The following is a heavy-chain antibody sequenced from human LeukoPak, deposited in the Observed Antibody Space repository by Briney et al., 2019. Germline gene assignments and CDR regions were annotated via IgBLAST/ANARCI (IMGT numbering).Heavy chain of an antibody. V-gene: IGHV4-4*07. Sequence: SETLSLTCTVSGGSINGYFWSWMRQPAGKGLEWIGRILTNGNTDYNPSLNSRVTMSMDTSRNQFSLKLRSVSATDTAVYYCARSARVEPGTGYYFDSWGRGTLVTVSS. D-gene: IGHD2-15*01. CDR2: ILTNGNT. CDR3: ARSARVEPGTGYYFDS. J-gene: IGHJ4*02. CDR1: GGSINGYF.